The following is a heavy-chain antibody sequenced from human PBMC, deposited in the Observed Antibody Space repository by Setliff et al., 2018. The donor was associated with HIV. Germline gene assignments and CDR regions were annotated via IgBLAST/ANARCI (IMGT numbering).Heavy chain of an antibody. Sequence: SETLSLTCTVSGGSISSGSYYWSWIRQPAGKGPEWIGRIYTSGSTNCNPSLKSRVTISLDTSKNQFSLKLNSVTAADTAVYYCASSIVVVPTAIHYWGQGTLVTVSS. J-gene: IGHJ4*02. CDR2: IYTSGST. D-gene: IGHD2-2*01. V-gene: IGHV4-61*02. CDR3: ASSIVVVPTAIHY. CDR1: GGSISSGSYY.